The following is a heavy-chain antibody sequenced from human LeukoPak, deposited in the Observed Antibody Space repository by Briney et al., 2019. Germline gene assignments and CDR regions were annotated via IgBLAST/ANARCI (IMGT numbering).Heavy chain of an antibody. V-gene: IGHV3-21*01. Sequence: PGGSLRLSCAASGFTFSSYSMNWVRQAPGKGLEWVSSISSSSSYIYYADSVKGRFTISRDNAKNSLYLQMNSLRAEDTAVYYCARGLGYCSSTSCYTAAYGMDVWGQGTTVTVSS. CDR1: GFTFSSYS. CDR2: ISSSSSYI. J-gene: IGHJ6*02. CDR3: ARGLGYCSSTSCYTAAYGMDV. D-gene: IGHD2-2*02.